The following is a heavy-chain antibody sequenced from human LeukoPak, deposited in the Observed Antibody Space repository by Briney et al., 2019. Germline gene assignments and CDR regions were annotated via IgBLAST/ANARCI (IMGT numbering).Heavy chain of an antibody. CDR1: GFTFSSYS. J-gene: IGHJ4*02. V-gene: IGHV3-30*03. CDR3: ATLPYYYDSSGSYYFDY. Sequence: PGGSLRLSCAASGFTFSSYSIHWVRQAPGKGLEWVAVISYDGSNKYYADSVKGRFTISRDNSKNTLYLQMNSLRVEDTAVYYCATLPYYYDSSGSYYFDYWGQGTLVTVSS. CDR2: ISYDGSNK. D-gene: IGHD3-22*01.